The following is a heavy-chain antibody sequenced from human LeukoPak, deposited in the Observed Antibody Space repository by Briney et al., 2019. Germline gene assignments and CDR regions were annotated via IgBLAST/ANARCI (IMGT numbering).Heavy chain of an antibody. CDR3: ARASPRGWDFDY. D-gene: IGHD1-26*01. Sequence: QPGGSLRLSCAASGFTFRSCWMSWVRQAPGKGLEWVANIKQDGSEKSYVDSVKGRFTISRDNAKNSLYLQMNSLRAEDTAVYYCARASPRGWDFDYWGQGTLVTVSS. CDR2: IKQDGSEK. CDR1: GFTFRSCW. V-gene: IGHV3-7*01. J-gene: IGHJ4*02.